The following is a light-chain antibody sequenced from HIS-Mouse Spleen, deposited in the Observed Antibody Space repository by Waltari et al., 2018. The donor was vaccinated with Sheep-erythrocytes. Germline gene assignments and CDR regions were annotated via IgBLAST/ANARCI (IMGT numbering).Light chain of an antibody. CDR1: SGHSSYA. Sequence: QLVLTQSPSASASLGASVKPTCTPSSGHSSYALAWHQQQPEKGPRYLMKLNSDGSHSKGDGIPDRFSGSSSGAERYLTISSLQSEDEADYYCQTWGTGIQVFGGGTKLTVL. CDR2: LNSDGSH. J-gene: IGLJ2*01. CDR3: QTWGTGIQV. V-gene: IGLV4-69*01.